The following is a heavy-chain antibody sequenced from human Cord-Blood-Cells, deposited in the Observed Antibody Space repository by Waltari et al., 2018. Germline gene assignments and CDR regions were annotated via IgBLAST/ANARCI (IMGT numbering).Heavy chain of an antibody. J-gene: IGHJ4*02. D-gene: IGHD7-27*01. CDR1: GGTFSSHE. V-gene: IGHV1-69*01. CDR2: IIPNFGTA. CDR3: ARGNWGFDY. Sequence: PLQSGPVVKKPRSPVPVSCKASGGTFSSHEVRWVRQAPGQGLEWMGGIIPNFGTANYAQKFQGRVTITADESTSTAYLELSSRRSEDTAVYYCARGNWGFDYWGPGTLVTVSS.